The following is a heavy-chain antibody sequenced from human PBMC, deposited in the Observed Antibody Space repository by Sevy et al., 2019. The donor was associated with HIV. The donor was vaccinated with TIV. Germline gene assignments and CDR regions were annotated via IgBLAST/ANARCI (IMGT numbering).Heavy chain of an antibody. J-gene: IGHJ4*02. CDR3: ARSRSNYGDYYFDY. CDR1: GFTFSSYA. Sequence: GGSLRLSCAASGFTFSSYAMSWVRQAPGKGLEWVSAISIIGTSTYYADSVKGRFTISRDNSKNSLYLQMNSLRAEDTAVYFCARSRSNYGDYYFDYWGQGILVTVSS. V-gene: IGHV3-23*01. CDR2: ISIIGTST. D-gene: IGHD4-17*01.